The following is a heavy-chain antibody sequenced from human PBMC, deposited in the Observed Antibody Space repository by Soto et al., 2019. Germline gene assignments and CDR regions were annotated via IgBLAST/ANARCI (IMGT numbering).Heavy chain of an antibody. CDR3: ARDGGRHAGGIDY. CDR2: IIPIFGTA. J-gene: IGHJ4*02. V-gene: IGHV1-69*01. D-gene: IGHD1-26*01. Sequence: QVQLVQSGAEVKKPGSSVKVSCKASGGTFSSYSINWVRQAPGQGLEWMGEIIPIFGTANYAQKFQGRGTMTADESTSTASMELSSLRSEDTAVYYCARDGGRHAGGIDYWGQGPLVTVSS. CDR1: GGTFSSYS.